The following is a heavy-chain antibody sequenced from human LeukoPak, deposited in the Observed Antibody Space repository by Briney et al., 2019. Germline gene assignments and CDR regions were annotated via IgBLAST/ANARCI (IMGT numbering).Heavy chain of an antibody. CDR3: AREENRYGSGYYYGMDV. Sequence: GGSLRLSCAASGFTVSSNYMSWVRQAPGKGLEWVSAIYSGGSTYYADSVKGRFTISRDNSKNTLYLQMNSLRAEDTAVYYCAREENRYGSGYYYGMDVWGQGTTVTVSS. D-gene: IGHD3-10*01. CDR2: IYSGGST. V-gene: IGHV3-66*01. CDR1: GFTVSSNY. J-gene: IGHJ6*02.